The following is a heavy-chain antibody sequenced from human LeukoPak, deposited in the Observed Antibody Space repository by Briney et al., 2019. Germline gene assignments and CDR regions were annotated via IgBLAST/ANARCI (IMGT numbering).Heavy chain of an antibody. J-gene: IGHJ4*02. CDR1: GFDFRNYY. CDR2: IKYDGTYT. V-gene: IGHV3-7*01. D-gene: IGHD4-23*01. Sequence: PGGSLRLSCESSGFDFRNYYMSWVRQAPGKGLEWLANIKYDGTYTNYKDSVKGRLTLSRDNAKNSVYPQMNSLRAEDTAVYYCTRDEGATVATYRFDFWGRGTLVTVSS. CDR3: TRDEGATVATYRFDF.